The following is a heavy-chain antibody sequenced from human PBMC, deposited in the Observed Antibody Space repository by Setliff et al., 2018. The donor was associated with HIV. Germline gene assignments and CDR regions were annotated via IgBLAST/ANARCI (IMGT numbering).Heavy chain of an antibody. J-gene: IGHJ3*02. CDR2: ISSSSSYI. CDR3: ARDTLPHYYDIRGDAFDI. D-gene: IGHD3-22*01. V-gene: IGHV3-21*01. Sequence: GGSLRLSCAASGFTFSSYSMNWVRQAPGKGLEWVSSISSSSSYIYYADSVKGRFTISRDNAKNSLYLQMNSLRAEDTAVYYCARDTLPHYYDIRGDAFDIWGQGTMVTVSS. CDR1: GFTFSSYS.